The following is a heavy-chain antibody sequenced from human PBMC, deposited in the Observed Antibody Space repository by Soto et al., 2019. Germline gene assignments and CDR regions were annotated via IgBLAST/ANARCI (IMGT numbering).Heavy chain of an antibody. V-gene: IGHV3-20*04. CDR3: VRGASLNFDY. Sequence: EVQLVESGGGVLRPGGSLRLSCAASGFTFDDYGMSWARQAPGKGLELVSGVNWDGGSTGYGDSVKGRFTISRDNAKNSLYLQMNSLRAEDTAFYYCVRGASLNFDYWGQGTLVTVSS. J-gene: IGHJ4*02. CDR1: GFTFDDYG. CDR2: VNWDGGST. D-gene: IGHD1-26*01.